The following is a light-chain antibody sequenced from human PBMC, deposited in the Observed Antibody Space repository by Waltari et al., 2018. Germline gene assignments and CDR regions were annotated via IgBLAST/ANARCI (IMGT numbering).Light chain of an antibody. Sequence: DIQMTQSPSTLSASVGDRVTITCRASQSISSWLAWYPQKPGKAPNLLIYKASSLEGGVPSRFSGSGSGTEFTLTISSLQPDDCATYYCQQYNSYPGTFGQGTKVEIK. CDR1: QSISSW. J-gene: IGKJ1*01. V-gene: IGKV1-5*03. CDR3: QQYNSYPGT. CDR2: KAS.